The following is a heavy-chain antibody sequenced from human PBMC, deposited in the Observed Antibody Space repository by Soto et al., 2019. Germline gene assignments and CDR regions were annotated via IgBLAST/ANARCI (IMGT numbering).Heavy chain of an antibody. J-gene: IGHJ6*02. D-gene: IGHD6-13*01. Sequence: QVQLQESGPGLVKPSETLSLTCTVSGGSISSYYWSWIRQPPGKGLEWIGYIYYSGSTNYNPSLKSRVTISVDTSTNHFPLKLSSVTAAATAVYYCASSNIAAAGFYYYGMDVWGRGTTVTVSS. CDR1: GGSISSYY. CDR3: ASSNIAAAGFYYYGMDV. V-gene: IGHV4-59*01. CDR2: IYYSGST.